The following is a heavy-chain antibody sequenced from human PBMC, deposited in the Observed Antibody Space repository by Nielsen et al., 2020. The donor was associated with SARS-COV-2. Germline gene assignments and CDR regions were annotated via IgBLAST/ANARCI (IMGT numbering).Heavy chain of an antibody. CDR2: ISAYNGNT. V-gene: IGHV1-18*01. Sequence: ASVKVSCKASGYTFTSYGISWVRQAPGQGLEWMGWISAYNGNTNYAQKLQGRVTMTTDTSTSTAYMELRSLRSDDTAVYYCARGGYSTIFGLGGYYYYYMDVWGKGTTVTVSS. J-gene: IGHJ6*03. CDR3: ARGGYSTIFGLGGYYYYYMDV. D-gene: IGHD3-3*01. CDR1: GYTFTSYG.